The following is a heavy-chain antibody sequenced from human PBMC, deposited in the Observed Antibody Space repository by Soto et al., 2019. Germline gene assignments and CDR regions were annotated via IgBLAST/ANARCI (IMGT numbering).Heavy chain of an antibody. D-gene: IGHD2-2*01. CDR1: ARTSTPDS. V-gene: IGHV3-21*01. CDR3: ARDISAPYRDY. J-gene: IGHJ4*01. CDR2: ISSSSSYI. Sequence: PRRSRRLSCAASARTSTPDSKNLFRLALGKGVEWVSSISSSSSYIYYADSVKGRFTISRDNAKNSLYLQMNSLRAEDTAVWYWARDISAPYRDY.